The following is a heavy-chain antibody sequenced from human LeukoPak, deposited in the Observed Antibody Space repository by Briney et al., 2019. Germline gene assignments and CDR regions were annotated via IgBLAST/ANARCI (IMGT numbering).Heavy chain of an antibody. CDR1: GYTFTSYG. CDR3: VRDGEGVAISVNYWFDP. Sequence: ASVKVSCKASGYTFTSYGISWVRLAPGQGLEWMGWISAYNGNTNYAQKLQGRVTMTTDTSTSTAYMELRSLRSDDTAVYYCVRDGEGVAISVNYWFDPWGQGTLVTVSS. D-gene: IGHD3-10*01. J-gene: IGHJ5*02. V-gene: IGHV1-18*01. CDR2: ISAYNGNT.